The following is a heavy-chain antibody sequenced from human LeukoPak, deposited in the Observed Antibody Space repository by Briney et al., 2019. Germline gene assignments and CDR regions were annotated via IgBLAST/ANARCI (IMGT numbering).Heavy chain of an antibody. CDR1: GGSFSGYY. V-gene: IGHV4-34*01. J-gene: IGHJ4*02. CDR3: ARHPWQWLGSFDY. CDR2: IYYSGST. Sequence: PSETLSLTCAVYGGSFSGYYWSWIRQPPGKGLEWIGSIYYSGSTYYNPSLKSRVTISVDTSKNQFSLKLSSVTAADTAVYYCARHPWQWLGSFDYWGQGTLVTVSS. D-gene: IGHD6-19*01.